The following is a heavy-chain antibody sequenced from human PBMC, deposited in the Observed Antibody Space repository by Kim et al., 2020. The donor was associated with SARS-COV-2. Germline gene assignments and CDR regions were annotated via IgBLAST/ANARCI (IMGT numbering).Heavy chain of an antibody. V-gene: IGHV1-18*04. Sequence: ASVKVSCKASGYTFTSYGISWVRQAPGQGLEWMGWISAYNGNTNYAQKLQGRVTMTTDTSTSTAYMELRSLRSDDTAVYYCARAYTTVVRGDFDYWGQGTLVTVSS. CDR2: ISAYNGNT. D-gene: IGHD4-17*01. CDR3: ARAYTTVVRGDFDY. CDR1: GYTFTSYG. J-gene: IGHJ4*02.